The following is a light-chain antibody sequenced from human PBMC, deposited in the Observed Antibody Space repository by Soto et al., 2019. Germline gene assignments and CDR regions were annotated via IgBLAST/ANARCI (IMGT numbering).Light chain of an antibody. CDR2: GNN. Sequence: QSVLTQSPSVSEAPGQGVTISCTGSSSNIGAGYDVHWYQQLPGTAPKLLIFGNNNRPPGVPDRFSGSKSGTSASLAITGLQAEDEADYYCQSYDSSLSGVIFGGGTKVTVL. V-gene: IGLV1-40*01. CDR3: QSYDSSLSGVI. J-gene: IGLJ2*01. CDR1: SSNIGAGYD.